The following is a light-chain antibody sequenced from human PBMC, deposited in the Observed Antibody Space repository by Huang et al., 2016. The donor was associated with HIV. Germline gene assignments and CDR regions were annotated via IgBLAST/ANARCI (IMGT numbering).Light chain of an antibody. CDR2: GAS. Sequence: EIVLPQSPGTLSLSPGERATLSCRASQSVSSSYLAWYQQKPGQAPRLLVYGASSRATGIPDMFTGSGSGTDFTLTISRLEPEDVAVYYCQQYGSSPPYTFGQGTKLEIK. CDR1: QSVSSSY. J-gene: IGKJ2*01. CDR3: QQYGSSPPYT. V-gene: IGKV3-20*01.